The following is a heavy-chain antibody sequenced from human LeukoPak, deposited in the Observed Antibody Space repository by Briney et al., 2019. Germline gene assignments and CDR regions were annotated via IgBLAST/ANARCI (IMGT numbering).Heavy chain of an antibody. CDR1: GHSISSACY. CDR3: ARGPYGSGSYPYYFDY. V-gene: IGHV4-38-2*01. D-gene: IGHD3-10*01. J-gene: IGHJ4*02. Sequence: SETLSLTCGVSGHSISSACYWGWIRQPPGKGLEWIWSIYHRGSIYSNPSLKSRVTISVDTSKNQFSLKLTSMTAADTAVYFCARGPYGSGSYPYYFDYWGQGTLVTVSS. CDR2: IYHRGSI.